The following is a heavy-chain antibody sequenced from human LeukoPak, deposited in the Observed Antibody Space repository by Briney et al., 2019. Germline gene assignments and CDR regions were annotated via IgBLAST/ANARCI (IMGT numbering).Heavy chain of an antibody. CDR3: ARDTLVRPYFDY. Sequence: PGGSLRLSCVTSGFIFRTYSMTWVRQAPGKGLEWVSGINWNGGSTGYADSVKGRFTISRDNAKNSLYLQMNSLRAEDTALYYCARDTLVRPYFDYWGQGTLVTVSS. V-gene: IGHV3-20*04. CDR2: INWNGGST. CDR1: GFIFRTYS. D-gene: IGHD6-13*01. J-gene: IGHJ4*02.